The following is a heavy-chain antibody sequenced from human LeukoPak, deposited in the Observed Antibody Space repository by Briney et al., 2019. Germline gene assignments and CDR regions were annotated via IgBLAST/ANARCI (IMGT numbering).Heavy chain of an antibody. CDR1: GFTVSNYW. V-gene: IGHV3-74*01. J-gene: IGHJ4*02. Sequence: GGSLRLSCAASGFTVSNYWIHWVRQAPGKGLVWVSRVNPEGTSTSYADSVRGRFTISKDNAENTVYLQMNSLRAEDTAVYYCTRVVSGNYGMFDYWGQGTLVPVSS. CDR3: TRVVSGNYGMFDY. D-gene: IGHD3-10*01. CDR2: VNPEGTST.